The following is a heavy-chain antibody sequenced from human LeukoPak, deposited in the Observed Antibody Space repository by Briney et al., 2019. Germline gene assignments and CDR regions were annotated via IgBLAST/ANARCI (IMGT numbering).Heavy chain of an antibody. D-gene: IGHD4-17*01. CDR1: GGSISSYY. V-gene: IGHV4-59*01. Sequence: SETLSLTCTVSGGSISSYYWSWIRQPPGKGLEWIGYIYYSGSTNHNPSLKSRVTISVDTSKNQFSLKLSSVTAADTAVYYCARGAVTTYAFDTWGQGTMVTVSS. CDR2: IYYSGST. CDR3: ARGAVTTYAFDT. J-gene: IGHJ3*02.